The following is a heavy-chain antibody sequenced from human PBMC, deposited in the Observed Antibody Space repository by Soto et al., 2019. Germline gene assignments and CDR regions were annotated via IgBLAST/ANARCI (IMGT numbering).Heavy chain of an antibody. J-gene: IGHJ4*02. CDR2: ISGSGGST. D-gene: IGHD1-7*01. CDR3: AKDNWNYVAYFDY. V-gene: IGHV3-23*01. Sequence: GSLRLSCAASGFTFSSYAMSWVRQAPGKGLEWVSAISGSGGSTYYADSVKGWFTISRDNSKNTLYLQMNSLRAEDTAVYYCAKDNWNYVAYFDYWGQGTLVTVSS. CDR1: GFTFSSYA.